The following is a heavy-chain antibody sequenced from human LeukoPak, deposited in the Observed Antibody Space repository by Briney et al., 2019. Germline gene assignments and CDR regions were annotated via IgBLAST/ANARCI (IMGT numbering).Heavy chain of an antibody. J-gene: IGHJ6*02. D-gene: IGHD6-13*01. CDR1: GFTFSSYG. Sequence: GGSLRLSCAASGFTFSSYGMHWVRHAPGKGLEWVAFIRYDGSNKYYADSVKGRFTISRDNSKNTLYLQMNSLRTEDTAVYYCARDSSSWWYYYYGMDVWGQGTTVTVS. CDR2: IRYDGSNK. CDR3: ARDSSSWWYYYYGMDV. V-gene: IGHV3-30*02.